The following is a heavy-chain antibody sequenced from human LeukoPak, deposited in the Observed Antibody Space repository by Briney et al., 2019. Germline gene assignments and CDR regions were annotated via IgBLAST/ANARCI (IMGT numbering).Heavy chain of an antibody. Sequence: GGSLRLSCAASGFPFTVYPTHWVRQAPGKGLEWVSVIYSGGSTYYADSVKGRFTISRDNSKNTLYLQMNSLRAEDTAVYYCAKDRNYYGSGSLDVWGQGTTVTVSS. J-gene: IGHJ6*02. D-gene: IGHD3-10*01. CDR1: GFPFTVYP. CDR3: AKDRNYYGSGSLDV. V-gene: IGHV3-53*01. CDR2: IYSGGST.